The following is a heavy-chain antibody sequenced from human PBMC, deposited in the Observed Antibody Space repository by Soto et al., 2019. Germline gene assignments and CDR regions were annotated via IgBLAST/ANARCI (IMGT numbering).Heavy chain of an antibody. CDR3: AGGGAGSGPIPRELPDI. CDR2: ITPFSVDV. J-gene: IGHJ4*02. CDR1: GNTFTYRY. D-gene: IGHD1-26*01. Sequence: QLQLVQSGAEVTKTGSSVTVSCKALGNTFTYRYLHWVRQSPGQALEWMGWITPFSVDVHYVQRFQARVTITRDRSINTDYVQISCLRSEDTSMYFCAGGGAGSGPIPRELPDIWGQGTLVTVSS. V-gene: IGHV1-45*02.